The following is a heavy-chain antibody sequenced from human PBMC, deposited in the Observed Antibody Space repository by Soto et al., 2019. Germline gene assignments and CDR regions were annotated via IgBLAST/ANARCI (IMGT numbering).Heavy chain of an antibody. CDR1: GGPVSSRSYW. D-gene: IGHD3-16*01. V-gene: IGHV4-61*01. J-gene: IGHJ4*02. CDR2: LHYSGST. CDR3: ARDQRDDYAWGPKGVFDQ. Sequence: QVQLQESGPGLVKPSETLSLTCTVSGGPVSSRSYWWTWIRQSPGRGLEGIGSLHYSGSTKYNPSLTSRVSTSVDTSKSQFSLTLTSVTAADTAVYYCARDQRDDYAWGPKGVFDQWGPGTLVTISS.